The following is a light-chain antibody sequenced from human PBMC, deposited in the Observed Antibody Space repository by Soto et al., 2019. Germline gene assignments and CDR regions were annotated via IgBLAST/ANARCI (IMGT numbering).Light chain of an antibody. CDR2: GAS. J-gene: IGKJ2*01. Sequence: EIVLTQSPGTLSLSPGERATLSCRASQRVTSSYLAWYQQKPGQAPRLLIYGASSRATGIPYRFSGSGSGTDFTLTISRLEPEDFAVYYCQQYGSSPYAFGQGTKLEIK. CDR3: QQYGSSPYA. CDR1: QRVTSSY. V-gene: IGKV3-20*01.